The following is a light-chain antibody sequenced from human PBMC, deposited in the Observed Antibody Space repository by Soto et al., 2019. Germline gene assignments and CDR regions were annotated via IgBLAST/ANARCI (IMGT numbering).Light chain of an antibody. CDR2: DVS. CDR1: SSDIGRYDY. J-gene: IGLJ1*01. V-gene: IGLV2-14*03. CDR3: SSFTNSSTFV. Sequence: QSVLAQPASVSGSRGQSITISCTGTSSDIGRYDYVSWFQQHPGKVPKLIIYDVSNWPSGVSDRFSGSKSGNTASLTISGLHPEDEADYYCSSFTNSSTFVFGTGTKVTVL.